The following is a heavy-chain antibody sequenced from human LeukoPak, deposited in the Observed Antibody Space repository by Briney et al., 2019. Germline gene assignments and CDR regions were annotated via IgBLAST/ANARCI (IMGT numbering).Heavy chain of an antibody. D-gene: IGHD6-19*01. CDR1: GGTFSSYA. Sequence: ASVKVSCKASGGTFSSYAISWVRQAPGQGLEWMGGIIPIFGTANYAQKFQGRVTITADESTSTAYMELSSLRSEDTAVYYCAVPMYSSGWRSDYYYYMDVWGKGTTVTISS. J-gene: IGHJ6*03. CDR2: IIPIFGTA. V-gene: IGHV1-69*13. CDR3: AVPMYSSGWRSDYYYYMDV.